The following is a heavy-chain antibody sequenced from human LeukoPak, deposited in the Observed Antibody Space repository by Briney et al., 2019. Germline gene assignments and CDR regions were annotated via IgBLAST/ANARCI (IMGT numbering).Heavy chain of an antibody. V-gene: IGHV4-34*01. CDR3: ARGGGSGGFFDY. CDR2: INHSGST. J-gene: IGHJ4*02. CDR1: GGSFSGYY. Sequence: SETLSLTCAVYGGSFSGYYWSWIRQPPGKGLEWIGEINHSGSTNYNPSLKSRVTISVDTSKNQSSLKLSSVPAADTAVYYCARGGGSGGFFDYWGQGTLVTVSS. D-gene: IGHD6-19*01.